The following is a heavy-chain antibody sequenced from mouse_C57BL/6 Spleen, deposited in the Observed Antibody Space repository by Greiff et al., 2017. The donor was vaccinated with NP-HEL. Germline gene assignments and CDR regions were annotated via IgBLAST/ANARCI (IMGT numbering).Heavy chain of an antibody. J-gene: IGHJ2*01. Sequence: QVQLQQSGPELVKPGASVKISCKASGYSFTSYYIHWVKQRPGQGLEWIGWIYPGSGNTKYNEKFKGKATLTADTSSSTAYMQLSSLTSEDSAVYYCASGGLLRFDYWGQGTTLTVSS. CDR2: IYPGSGNT. D-gene: IGHD2-3*01. CDR3: ASGGLLRFDY. CDR1: GYSFTSYY. V-gene: IGHV1-66*01.